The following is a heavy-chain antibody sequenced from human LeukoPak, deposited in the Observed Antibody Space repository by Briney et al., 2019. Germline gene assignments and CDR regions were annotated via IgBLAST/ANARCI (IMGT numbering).Heavy chain of an antibody. D-gene: IGHD6-19*01. J-gene: IGHJ3*02. Sequence: SETLSLTCTVSGGSISSYYWSWIRQPAGKGLEWIGCIYSRGSTNYNPSLQSRVTMSVDTSKNQISLKLNSVTAADTAVYYCARDPMAGTFRAFDIWGQGTMVTVSS. V-gene: IGHV4-4*07. CDR2: IYSRGST. CDR3: ARDPMAGTFRAFDI. CDR1: GGSISSYY.